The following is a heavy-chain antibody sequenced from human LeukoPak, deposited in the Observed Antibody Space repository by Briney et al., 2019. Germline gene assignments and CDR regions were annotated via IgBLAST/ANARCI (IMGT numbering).Heavy chain of an antibody. D-gene: IGHD6-6*01. V-gene: IGHV3-30-3*01. CDR2: ISYDGSNK. CDR1: GFTFSSYA. J-gene: IGHJ4*02. CDR3: ASPGGIAARPTYYFDY. Sequence: GGSLRLSCAASGFTFSSYAMHWVRQAPGKGLEWVAVISYDGSNKYYADSVKGRFTISRDNSRNTLYLQMNSLRAEDTAVSYRASPGGIAARPTYYFDYWGQGTLVTVSS.